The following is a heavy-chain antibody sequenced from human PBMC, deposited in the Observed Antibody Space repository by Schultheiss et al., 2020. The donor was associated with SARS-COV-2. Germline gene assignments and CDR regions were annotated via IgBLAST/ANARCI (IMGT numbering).Heavy chain of an antibody. D-gene: IGHD6-13*01. CDR2: ISWNSGSI. CDR3: ARDGALSAAADY. CDR1: GFTFDDYA. V-gene: IGHV3-9*01. Sequence: GGSLRLSCAASGFTFDDYAMHWVRQAPGKGLEWVSGISWNSGSIGYADSVKGRFTISRHNSKNTLYLQMNSLRAEDTAVYYCARDGALSAAADYWGQGTLVTVSS. J-gene: IGHJ4*02.